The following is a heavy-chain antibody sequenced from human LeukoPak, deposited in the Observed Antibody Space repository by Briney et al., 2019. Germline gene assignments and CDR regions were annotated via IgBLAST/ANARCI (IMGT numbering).Heavy chain of an antibody. Sequence: SETLSLTCAVSGGSISSGGYSWSWIRQPPGKGLKWIGYIYYSGSTNYNPSLKSRVTISVDTSKNQFSLKLSSVTTADTAVYYCARIYYSSSYDYWYFDLWGRGTLVTVSS. D-gene: IGHD6-13*01. J-gene: IGHJ2*01. CDR3: ARIYYSSSYDYWYFDL. V-gene: IGHV4-61*08. CDR2: IYYSGST. CDR1: GGSISSGGYS.